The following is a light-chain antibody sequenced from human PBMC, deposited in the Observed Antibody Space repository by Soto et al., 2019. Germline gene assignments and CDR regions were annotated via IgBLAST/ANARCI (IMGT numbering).Light chain of an antibody. CDR2: DAS. V-gene: IGKV3-11*01. CDR3: QQRSNWVT. J-gene: IGKJ4*01. Sequence: EIVLTQSPATLSLSPGERATLSCRASQSISSYLAWSQQKPGQAPRLLIYDASNRATGIPARFSGSGSGTAFTLPISSLEPEDFAVYYCQQRSNWVTFGGGTKVEIK. CDR1: QSISSY.